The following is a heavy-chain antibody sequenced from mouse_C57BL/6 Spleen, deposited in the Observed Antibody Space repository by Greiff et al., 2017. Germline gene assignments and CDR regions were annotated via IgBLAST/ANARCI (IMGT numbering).Heavy chain of an antibody. CDR3: ARVDPYYFDY. CDR2: TNYDGSST. V-gene: IGHV5-16*01. CDR1: GFTFSDYY. J-gene: IGHJ2*01. Sequence: EVQVVESEGGLVQPGSSMKLSCTASGFTFSDYYMAWVCQVPEKGLEWVANTNYDGSSTYYLDSLKSRFIISRDNAKNILYLQMSSLKSEDTATYYCARVDPYYFDYWGQCTTLTVSS.